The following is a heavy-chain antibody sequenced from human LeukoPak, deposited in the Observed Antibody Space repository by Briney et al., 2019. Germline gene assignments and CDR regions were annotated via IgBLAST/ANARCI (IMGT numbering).Heavy chain of an antibody. CDR1: GGTFSTYA. CDR3: ARQGGSHYRTPYSDYTDV. J-gene: IGHJ6*03. Sequence: ASVKVSCKASGGTFSTYAIIWVRQAPGQGLECMGGIIPIFGKANYAQKFQDRVTITADKFTNTAYMELSSLRSEDTAVYYCARQGGSHYRTPYSDYTDVWGKGTTVTVSS. V-gene: IGHV1-69*06. D-gene: IGHD1-26*01. CDR2: IIPIFGKA.